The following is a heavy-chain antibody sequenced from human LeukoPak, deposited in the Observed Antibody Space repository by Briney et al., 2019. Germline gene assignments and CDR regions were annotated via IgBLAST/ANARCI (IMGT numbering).Heavy chain of an antibody. Sequence: GGSLRLSCEVSGFNLNTYAMSWARQAPGKALEWVSAISNTAGSTYYADSGKGRFTISRDTSKNTLFLQMDTLRAEDTAVYFCARHSPYSHGYFDSWGQGALVTVSS. CDR1: GFNLNTYA. V-gene: IGHV3-23*01. D-gene: IGHD5-18*01. CDR3: ARHSPYSHGYFDS. CDR2: ISNTAGST. J-gene: IGHJ4*02.